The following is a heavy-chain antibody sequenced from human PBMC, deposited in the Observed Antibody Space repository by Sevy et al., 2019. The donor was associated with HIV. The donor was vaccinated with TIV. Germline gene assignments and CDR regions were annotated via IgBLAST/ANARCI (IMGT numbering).Heavy chain of an antibody. CDR2: INHSGST. CDR3: ARQSRSGDYWYFDL. D-gene: IGHD6-19*01. J-gene: IGHJ2*01. Sequence: SETLSLTCAVYGGSFSGYCWTWIRQPPGKGLEGIGEINHSGSTNYNPSLKSRVTISVDTSKNQFSLNLRSVTAADTAVYYCARQSRSGDYWYFDLWGRGTLVTVSS. V-gene: IGHV4-34*01. CDR1: GGSFSGYC.